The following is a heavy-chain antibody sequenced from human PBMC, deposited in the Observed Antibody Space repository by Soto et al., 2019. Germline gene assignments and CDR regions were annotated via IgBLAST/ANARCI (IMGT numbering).Heavy chain of an antibody. CDR1: GFTFSTYW. J-gene: IGHJ3*02. V-gene: IGHV3-7*01. Sequence: GGSLRLSCAASGFTFSTYWMSWVRQAPGKGLEWVANIKQDGSEKYYVDSVKGRFSISRDNAKNSLYLQMDSLRVEDTAVYYCERDKSEGPTPFDIWGQATLLTV. CDR2: IKQDGSEK. CDR3: ERDKSEGPTPFDI. D-gene: IGHD4-4*01.